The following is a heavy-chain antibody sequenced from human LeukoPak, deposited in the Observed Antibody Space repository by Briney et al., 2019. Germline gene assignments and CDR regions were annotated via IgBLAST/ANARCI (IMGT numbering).Heavy chain of an antibody. J-gene: IGHJ4*02. CDR2: ISGSGGTT. D-gene: IGHD1-26*01. CDR3: AKSIVGASGFGY. V-gene: IGHV3-23*01. Sequence: GGSLRLSCAASGFSFSDYVMSWVRQDPGKGLEWVSTISGSGGTTFYTDWVKGLFTISRDNSKNTLYLQVNSLRAEDTAFFYCAKSIVGASGFGYWGQGTLVTVSS. CDR1: GFSFSDYV.